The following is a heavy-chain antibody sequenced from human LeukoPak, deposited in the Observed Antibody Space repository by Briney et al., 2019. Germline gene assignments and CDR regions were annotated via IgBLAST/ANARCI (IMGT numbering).Heavy chain of an antibody. V-gene: IGHV1-18*01. CDR2: ISAYNGKT. CDR3: ARDGIGVAGLFDY. Sequence: ASGMVSCKASGDTLTNYGISWVRHAPGQGLEWMGWISAYNGKTNYAQKFQGRLTVTKDTSTSTDYMELRNLRYDDTAVYYCARDGIGVAGLFDYWGQGARVTVSS. CDR1: GDTLTNYG. J-gene: IGHJ4*02. D-gene: IGHD6-19*01.